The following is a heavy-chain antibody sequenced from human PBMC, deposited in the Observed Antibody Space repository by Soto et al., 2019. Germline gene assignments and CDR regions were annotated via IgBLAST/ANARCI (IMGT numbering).Heavy chain of an antibody. Sequence: EVQLVESGGGLVKPGGSLRLSCAASGFTFSSYSMNWVRQAPGKGLEWVSSISSSSSYIYYADSVKGRFTISRDNAKNSLYLQMNRLRAEDTAVYYCARIEMATINYWGQGTLVTVSS. J-gene: IGHJ4*02. CDR2: ISSSSSYI. D-gene: IGHD5-12*01. CDR3: ARIEMATINY. V-gene: IGHV3-21*01. CDR1: GFTFSSYS.